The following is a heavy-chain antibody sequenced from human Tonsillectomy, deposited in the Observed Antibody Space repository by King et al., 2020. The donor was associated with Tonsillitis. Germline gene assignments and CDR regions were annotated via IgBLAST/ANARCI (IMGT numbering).Heavy chain of an antibody. J-gene: IGHJ4*02. CDR2: ISHDGSDQ. D-gene: IGHD2-15*01. CDR1: GFNLNNFA. Sequence: VQLVESGGGVVQPGGSLSLSCVASGFNLNNFAMHWVRQAPGKGLEWVAVISHDGSDQYYRESVKGRFSISRDNSKNTLYLQMHNLRVEDTAVYYCTSPLLSNNSYSPLDYWGQGTLVSVSS. V-gene: IGHV3-30*07. CDR3: TSPLLSNNSYSPLDY.